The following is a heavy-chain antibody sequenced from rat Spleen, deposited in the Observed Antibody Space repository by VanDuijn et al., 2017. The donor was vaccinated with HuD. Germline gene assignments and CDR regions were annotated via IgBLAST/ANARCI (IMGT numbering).Heavy chain of an antibody. J-gene: IGHJ3*01. CDR2: ITNFAGRT. CDR1: GFTFNNYW. V-gene: IGHV5-31*01. D-gene: IGHD1-2*01. Sequence: EVQLVESGGGLVQPGRSLKLSCVASGFTFNNYWMTWIRQAPGKGLEWVASITNFAGRTHYPDSVKGRFTISRDIAKSTLFLQMDSLRSEDTATYYCARHDTIAAMGLWFAYWGQGTLVTVSS. CDR3: ARHDTIAAMGLWFAY.